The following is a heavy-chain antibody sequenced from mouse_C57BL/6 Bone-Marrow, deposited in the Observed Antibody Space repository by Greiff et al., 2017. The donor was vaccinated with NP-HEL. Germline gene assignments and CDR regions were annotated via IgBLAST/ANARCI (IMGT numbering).Heavy chain of an antibody. J-gene: IGHJ2*01. CDR3: AVYYSNYIFDY. D-gene: IGHD2-5*01. CDR2: IDPEDGET. Sequence: VQLQQSGAELVKPGASVKLSCTASGFNIKDYYMHWVKQRTEQGLEWIGRIDPEDGETKSAPKFQGKATITADTSSNTAYLQLSSLTSEDTAVYYCAVYYSNYIFDYWGQGTTLTVSS. CDR1: GFNIKDYY. V-gene: IGHV14-2*01.